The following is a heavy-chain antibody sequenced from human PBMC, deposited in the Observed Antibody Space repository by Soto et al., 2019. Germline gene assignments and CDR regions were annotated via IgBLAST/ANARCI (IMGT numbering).Heavy chain of an antibody. CDR1: GDSVSSNSAA. CDR3: ARGSIAVAGTHYYYGMDV. Sequence: SQTLSLTCAISGDSVSSNSAAWNWIRQSPSRGLEWLGRTYYRSKWYNDYAVSVKSRITINPDTSKNQFSLQLNSVTPEDTAVYYCARGSIAVAGTHYYYGMDVWGQGTTVTVSS. V-gene: IGHV6-1*01. J-gene: IGHJ6*02. CDR2: TYYRSKWYN. D-gene: IGHD6-19*01.